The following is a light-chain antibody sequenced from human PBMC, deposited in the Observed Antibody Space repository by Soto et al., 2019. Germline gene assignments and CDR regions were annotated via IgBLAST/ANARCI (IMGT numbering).Light chain of an antibody. Sequence: AIRMTQSPSSFSASTGDRVTITCRASQGISSYLAWYQQKPGKAPKLLIYAASTSQSGVPSRFSGSGSGTDFTLTISCLQSEDFATYYCQQYYSYPWTFGQVTKVEIK. CDR2: AAS. CDR3: QQYYSYPWT. J-gene: IGKJ1*01. CDR1: QGISSY. V-gene: IGKV1-8*01.